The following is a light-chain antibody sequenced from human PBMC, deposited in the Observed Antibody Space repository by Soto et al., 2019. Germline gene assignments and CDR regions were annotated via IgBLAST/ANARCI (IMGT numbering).Light chain of an antibody. Sequence: QAVVTQPPSASGTPGQIVAISCSGSSSNIGSNTVTWYQQLPGTAPKLLIYSTSQRSSGVPGRFSGSKSGASASLSISGLQSEDEADYYCQVWDSGSDHPIFGGGTKLTVL. CDR1: SSNIGSNT. CDR3: QVWDSGSDHPI. J-gene: IGLJ2*01. CDR2: STS. V-gene: IGLV1-44*01.